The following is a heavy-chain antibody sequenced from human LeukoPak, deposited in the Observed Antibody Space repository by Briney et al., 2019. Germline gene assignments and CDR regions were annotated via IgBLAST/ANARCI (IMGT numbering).Heavy chain of an antibody. Sequence: PGGSLRPSCAASGFTFSSYAMSWVRQAPGKGLEWVSAISGSGGSTYYADSVKGRFTISRDNSKNTLYLQMNSLRAEDTAVYYCAKIKYYYDSSGYPPLDAFDIWGQGTMVTVSS. CDR1: GFTFSSYA. J-gene: IGHJ3*02. V-gene: IGHV3-23*01. CDR2: ISGSGGST. CDR3: AKIKYYYDSSGYPPLDAFDI. D-gene: IGHD3-22*01.